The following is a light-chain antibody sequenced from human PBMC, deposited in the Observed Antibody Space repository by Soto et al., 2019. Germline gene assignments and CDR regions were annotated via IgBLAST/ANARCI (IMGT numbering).Light chain of an antibody. CDR1: SSNIGDNY. V-gene: IGLV1-47*01. CDR2: RNY. J-gene: IGLJ3*02. Sequence: QPVLTQPPSASGTPGQRVTISCSGSSSNIGDNYIYWYQQVPGTAPKLLIYRNYQRPSGVPDRFSGSKSGTSASLAISGLRSEDEADYYCAAWDDSLSGWVFGGGTKVTVL. CDR3: AAWDDSLSGWV.